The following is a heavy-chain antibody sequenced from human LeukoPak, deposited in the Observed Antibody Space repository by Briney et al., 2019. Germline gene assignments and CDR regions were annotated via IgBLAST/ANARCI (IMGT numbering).Heavy chain of an antibody. CDR3: AREGGDDYGGNWVEF. Sequence: GGSLRLSCAASGFTFSSYGMHWVRQAPGKGLEWVSYISSSGTSIYYANSVKGRFTISRDNAKNSLYLQMNSLRADDTAVYYCAREGGDDYGGNWVEFWGQGTLVTVSS. CDR2: ISSSGTSI. V-gene: IGHV3-48*04. D-gene: IGHD4-23*01. CDR1: GFTFSSYG. J-gene: IGHJ4*02.